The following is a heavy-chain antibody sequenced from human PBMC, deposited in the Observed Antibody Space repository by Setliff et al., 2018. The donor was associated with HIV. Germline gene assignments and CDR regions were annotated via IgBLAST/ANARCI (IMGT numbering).Heavy chain of an antibody. CDR2: IFSSGST. Sequence: SETLSLTCTVSGVSISSYYWSWIRQPAGKGLEWIGHIFSSGSTNYNPSLKSRVTMSVDTSKNHFSLKLSSVTAADTAVYFCAREIYGGNSRPFDYWGQGTLVTVSS. CDR3: AREIYGGNSRPFDY. D-gene: IGHD4-17*01. CDR1: GVSISSYY. J-gene: IGHJ4*02. V-gene: IGHV4-4*07.